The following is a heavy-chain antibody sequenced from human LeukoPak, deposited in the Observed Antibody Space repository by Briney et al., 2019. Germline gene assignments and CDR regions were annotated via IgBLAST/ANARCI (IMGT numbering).Heavy chain of an antibody. J-gene: IGHJ6*03. CDR3: ARPAPEGFYYYYMDV. CDR1: GFTFSDYY. V-gene: IGHV3-11*04. D-gene: IGHD2-2*01. Sequence: GGSLRLSCAASGFTFSDYYMSWIRQAPGKGLEWVSYISSSGNTIYYAGSVKGRFTISRDNAKNSLYLQMNSLRAEDTAVYYCARPAPEGFYYYYMDVWGKGTTVTVSS. CDR2: ISSSGNTI.